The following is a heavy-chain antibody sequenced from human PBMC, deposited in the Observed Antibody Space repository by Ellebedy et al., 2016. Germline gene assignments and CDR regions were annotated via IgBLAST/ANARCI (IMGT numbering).Heavy chain of an antibody. D-gene: IGHD3-16*02. CDR3: AREDPQYYDYVWGSYRRGDAFDI. J-gene: IGHJ3*02. Sequence: GSLRLSXTVSGGSISSSSYYWGWIRQPPGKGLEWIGSIYYSGSTYYNPSLKSRVTISVDTSKNQFSLKLSSVTAADTAVYYCAREDPQYYDYVWGSYRRGDAFDIWGQGTMVTVSS. V-gene: IGHV4-39*07. CDR1: GGSISSSSYY. CDR2: IYYSGST.